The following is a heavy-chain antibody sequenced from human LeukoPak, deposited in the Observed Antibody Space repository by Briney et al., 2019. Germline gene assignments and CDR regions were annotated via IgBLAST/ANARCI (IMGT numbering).Heavy chain of an antibody. Sequence: PSETLSLTCTVSGGSISSSSYYWGWIRQPPGKGLEWIGEINHSGSTNYNPSLKSRVTISVDTSKNQFSLKLSSVTAADTAVYYCASGFVRDFWSGNWFDPWGQGTLVTVSS. V-gene: IGHV4-39*07. D-gene: IGHD3-3*01. CDR3: ASGFVRDFWSGNWFDP. CDR2: INHSGST. CDR1: GGSISSSSYY. J-gene: IGHJ5*02.